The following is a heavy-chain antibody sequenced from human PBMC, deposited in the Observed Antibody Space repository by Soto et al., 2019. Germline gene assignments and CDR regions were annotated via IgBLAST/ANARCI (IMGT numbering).Heavy chain of an antibody. D-gene: IGHD5-12*01. CDR1: GFTFSSYS. CDR2: ISSSSSYI. J-gene: IGHJ3*02. CDR3: ARGGDGYKLDDAFDI. Sequence: GGSLRLSCAASGFTFSSYSMNWVRQAPGKGLEWVSSISSSSSYIYYADSVKGRFTISRDNAKNSLYLQMNSLRAEDTAVYYCARGGDGYKLDDAFDIWGQGTMVTVSS. V-gene: IGHV3-21*01.